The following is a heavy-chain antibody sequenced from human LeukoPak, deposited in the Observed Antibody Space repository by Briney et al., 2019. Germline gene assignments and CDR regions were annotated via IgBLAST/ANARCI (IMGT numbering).Heavy chain of an antibody. CDR3: ARCTTGRTFGSLREIKRSREIDY. Sequence: PGGSLRLSCAASGFTSSSYGMSWVRQAPGKGLEWVSAISASGVSKYYADSVKGRFTISRDKSKNTLYLQMNSLRVEDTAVYYCARCTTGRTFGSLREIKRSREIDYWGQGTLVTVSS. J-gene: IGHJ4*02. D-gene: IGHD1-1*01. CDR1: GFTSSSYG. V-gene: IGHV3-23*01. CDR2: ISASGVSK.